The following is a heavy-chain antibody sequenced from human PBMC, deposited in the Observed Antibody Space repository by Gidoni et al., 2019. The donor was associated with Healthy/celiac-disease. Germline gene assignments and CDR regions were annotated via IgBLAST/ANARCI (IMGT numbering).Heavy chain of an antibody. J-gene: IGHJ3*02. CDR3: AKDAGDYDSYAFDI. V-gene: IGHV3-30*18. D-gene: IGHD3-22*01. CDR2: ISYDGSNK. CDR1: GITLGSYG. Sequence: GQLVEPGGAVGPPGWSLELSCAVPGITLGSYGMHWVRQAPGKGLGCVAVISYDGSNKYYADSVKGRFTISRDNSKNTLYLQMNSLRAEDTAVYYCAKDAGDYDSYAFDIWGQGTMVTVSS.